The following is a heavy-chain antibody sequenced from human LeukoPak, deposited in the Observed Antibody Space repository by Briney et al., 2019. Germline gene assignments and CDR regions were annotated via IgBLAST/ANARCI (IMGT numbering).Heavy chain of an antibody. Sequence: PGRSLRLSCAASGFTFDDYAMHWVRHAPGKGLEWVSGINWNSGSIGYADSAKGRFTISRDNAKNSLYLQMNSLRAEDTALYYCAKDMGWELKGGVYWGQGTLVTVSS. J-gene: IGHJ4*02. CDR1: GFTFDDYA. D-gene: IGHD1-26*01. CDR2: INWNSGSI. CDR3: AKDMGWELKGGVY. V-gene: IGHV3-9*01.